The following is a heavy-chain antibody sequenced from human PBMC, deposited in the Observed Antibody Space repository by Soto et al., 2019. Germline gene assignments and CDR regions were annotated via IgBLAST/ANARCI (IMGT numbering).Heavy chain of an antibody. J-gene: IGHJ6*02. D-gene: IGHD2-15*01. Sequence: QVQLVQSGAEVMKPGASVKVSCKASGYTFARYGISWVRQAPGQGLEWMGWISTYNSNTNYARKFQGRVSLTTDTPTNTAYMEQRSLTPDDTALYYCAREGFCSSGSCALYSHDYFGMDVWGQGTTVTVSS. V-gene: IGHV1-18*01. CDR3: AREGFCSSGSCALYSHDYFGMDV. CDR1: GYTFARYG. CDR2: ISTYNSNT.